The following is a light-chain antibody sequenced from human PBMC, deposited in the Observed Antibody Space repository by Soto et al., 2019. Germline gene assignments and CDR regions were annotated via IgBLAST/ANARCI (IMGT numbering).Light chain of an antibody. Sequence: DIQMTQSPSTLSASVGDRVTITCRASQSISSWLAWYQQKPGKAPKLLIYKASSLESGVPSRFSGSGSGTEFTLTISSLQPVDFATYYCQQYNSYSPRLTFGGGTKVEIK. CDR3: QQYNSYSPRLT. CDR1: QSISSW. CDR2: KAS. V-gene: IGKV1-5*03. J-gene: IGKJ4*01.